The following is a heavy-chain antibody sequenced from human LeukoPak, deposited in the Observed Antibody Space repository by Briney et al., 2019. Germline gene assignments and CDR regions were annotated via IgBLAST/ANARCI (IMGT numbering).Heavy chain of an antibody. CDR1: GFTFSSYT. V-gene: IGHV3-23*01. D-gene: IGHD4-17*01. Sequence: GGSLRLSCAASGFTFSSYTMNWVRQAPGKGLEWVSAISGSGGSTYYADSVKGRFTISRDNSKNTLYLQMNSLRAEDTAVYYCAKDLDYGDFLSLFDYWGQGTLVTVSS. CDR2: ISGSGGST. CDR3: AKDLDYGDFLSLFDY. J-gene: IGHJ4*02.